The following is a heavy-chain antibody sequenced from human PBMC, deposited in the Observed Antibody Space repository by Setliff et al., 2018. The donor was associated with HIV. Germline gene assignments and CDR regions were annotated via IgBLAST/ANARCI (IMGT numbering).Heavy chain of an antibody. V-gene: IGHV1-46*01. CDR1: GYTFTSYY. Sequence: ASVKVSCKASGYTFTSYYMHWVRQAPGQGLEWMGIINPSGGSTSYAQNFQGRVTMTRDTSTSTVYMELSSLRSEDTAVYFCAREKRGYSYAKEAFDIWGHGTMVTVSS. CDR2: INPSGGST. D-gene: IGHD5-18*01. J-gene: IGHJ3*02. CDR3: AREKRGYSYAKEAFDI.